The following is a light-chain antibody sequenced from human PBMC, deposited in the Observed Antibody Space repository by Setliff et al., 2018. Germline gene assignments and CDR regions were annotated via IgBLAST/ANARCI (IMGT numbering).Light chain of an antibody. CDR1: SSNIGSHS. CDR3: ATWDDSLNGYV. J-gene: IGLJ1*01. V-gene: IGLV1-44*01. Sequence: QSVLTQPPSASGTPGQRVTISCSGSSSNIGSHSVNWYQQFPGMAPKLLINKNNQRSSGVPDRFSGSKSGTSASLVISGLQSEDEADYHCATWDDSLNGYVFATGTKVTVL. CDR2: KNN.